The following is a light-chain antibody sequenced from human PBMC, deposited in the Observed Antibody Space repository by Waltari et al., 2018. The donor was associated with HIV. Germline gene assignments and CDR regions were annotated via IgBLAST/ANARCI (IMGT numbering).Light chain of an antibody. V-gene: IGKV3-15*01. CDR2: GAS. CDR3: QQYKYWPPWT. Sequence: EIVMTQSLATLSVPLGERVPHSCRASQSVRYNLAWYQQKPGQPPRLLIYGASTRATGIPARFSASVSGTEFTLTISSLQSEDFAVYYCQQYKYWPPWTFGQGTKVDIK. J-gene: IGKJ1*01. CDR1: QSVRYN.